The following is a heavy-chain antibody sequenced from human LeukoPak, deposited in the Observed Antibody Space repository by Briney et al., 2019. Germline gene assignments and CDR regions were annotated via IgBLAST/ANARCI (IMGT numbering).Heavy chain of an antibody. CDR1: GGSFSGYY. J-gene: IGHJ4*02. V-gene: IGHV4-34*01. D-gene: IGHD4-17*01. CDR3: ARPFHDYGDYEGDY. Sequence: PSETLSLTCAVYGGSFSGYYWSWIRQPPGKGLEWIGEINHSGSTNYNPSLKSRVTISVDTSKNQFSLKLSSVTAADTAVYYCARPFHDYGDYEGDYWGQGTLVTVSS. CDR2: INHSGST.